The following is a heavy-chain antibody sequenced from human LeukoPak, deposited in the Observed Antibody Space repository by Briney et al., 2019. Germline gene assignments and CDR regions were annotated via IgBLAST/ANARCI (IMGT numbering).Heavy chain of an antibody. V-gene: IGHV3-64*01. CDR2: ISTDGGSP. CDR3: ARWSSTSCYDY. Sequence: GGSLRLSCAASGFTFSSYAMHWVRHAPGKGLEYVSAISTDGGSPYYANSVKGRFTISRDNSKNTLYLQMGSLRAEDMAVYYCARWSSTSCYDYWGQGTLVTVSS. D-gene: IGHD2-2*01. CDR1: GFTFSSYA. J-gene: IGHJ4*02.